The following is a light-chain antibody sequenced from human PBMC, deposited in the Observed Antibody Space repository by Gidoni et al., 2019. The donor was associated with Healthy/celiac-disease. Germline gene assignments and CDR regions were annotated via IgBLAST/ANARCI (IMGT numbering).Light chain of an antibody. J-gene: IGKJ3*01. CDR3: QQSYSTST. CDR2: SAS. CDR1: QSISSY. V-gene: IGKV1-39*01. Sequence: DRQMNQSPSSLSASVGDRVTLTCRASQSISSYLNWYQPKPGKAPKLLIYSASSLQSGVPSRFSGSGSGTDFTLTISSLQPEDFATYYCQQSYSTSTFGPGTKVDIK.